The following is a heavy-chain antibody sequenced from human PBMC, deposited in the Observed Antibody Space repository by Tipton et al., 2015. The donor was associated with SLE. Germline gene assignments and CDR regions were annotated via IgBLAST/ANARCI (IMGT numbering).Heavy chain of an antibody. D-gene: IGHD6-6*01. J-gene: IGHJ4*02. CDR2: IHYGGDT. CDR1: GGSISSSKYY. Sequence: TLSLTCTVSGGSISSSKYYWGWTRQPPGKGLEWIGSIHYGGDTYYNPSLKSRVTISADTSKNQFSLKLTSVTAADTAVYYCAIVPDYWGQGTLVTVSS. CDR3: AIVPDY. V-gene: IGHV4-39*07.